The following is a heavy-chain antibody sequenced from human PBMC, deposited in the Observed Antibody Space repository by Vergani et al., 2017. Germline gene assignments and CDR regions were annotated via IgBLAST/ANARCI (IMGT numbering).Heavy chain of an antibody. CDR1: GFTFRNYA. D-gene: IGHD1-1*01. CDR2: IRPYTGHT. V-gene: IGHV1-18*01. CDR3: ARVAPSNSEVTPTAFDV. J-gene: IGHJ3*01. Sequence: VQLLESGGGLAQPGGSLRLSCAASGFTFRNYAMTWVRQAPGKGLEWMAWIRPYTGHTIYAQKFQDRVTMTADTSTNTAYMELRSLRSDDTAVYFCARVAPSNSEVTPTAFDVWGQGTMVTVSS.